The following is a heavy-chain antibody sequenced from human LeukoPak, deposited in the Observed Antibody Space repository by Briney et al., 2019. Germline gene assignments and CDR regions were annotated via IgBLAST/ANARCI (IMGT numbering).Heavy chain of an antibody. CDR3: AKEHSYGVNDYGDESGNY. D-gene: IGHD4-17*01. V-gene: IGHV3-23*01. CDR2: ISGSGGST. CDR1: GFTFSSYA. J-gene: IGHJ4*02. Sequence: GGSLRLSCAASGFTFSSYAMSWVRQAPGKGLEWVSAISGSGGSTYYADSVKGRFTISRDNSKNTLYLQMNSLRAEDTAVYYCAKEHSYGVNDYGDESGNYWGQGTLVTVSS.